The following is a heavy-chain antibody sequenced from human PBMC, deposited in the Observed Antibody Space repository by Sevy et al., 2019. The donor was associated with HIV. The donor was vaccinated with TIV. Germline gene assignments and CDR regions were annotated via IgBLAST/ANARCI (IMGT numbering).Heavy chain of an antibody. D-gene: IGHD6-25*01. CDR1: GFRFNYHN. CDR3: AREGNRERQTIPLDS. Sequence: GGSLRLSCAASGFRFNYHNINWVRQAPGKGLEWISYISNSGSTTYLADSVRGRFTISRDNAKNSLFLEMDNLTDEDTAVYYCAREGNRERQTIPLDSWGRGIQVTVSS. V-gene: IGHV3-48*02. J-gene: IGHJ4*02. CDR2: ISNSGSTT.